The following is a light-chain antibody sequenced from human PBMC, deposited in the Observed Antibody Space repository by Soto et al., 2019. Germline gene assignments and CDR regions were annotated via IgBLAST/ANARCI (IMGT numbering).Light chain of an antibody. CDR1: SGSIASNY. Sequence: NFMLTQPHSVSESPGKTVTISCTRSSGSIASNYVQWYQQRPGSAPTTVIYEDNQRPSGVPDRFSGSIDSSSNSASLTISGLKIEDEADYYCQSYDSSNPVVFGGGTKVTVL. J-gene: IGLJ2*01. V-gene: IGLV6-57*03. CDR2: EDN. CDR3: QSYDSSNPVV.